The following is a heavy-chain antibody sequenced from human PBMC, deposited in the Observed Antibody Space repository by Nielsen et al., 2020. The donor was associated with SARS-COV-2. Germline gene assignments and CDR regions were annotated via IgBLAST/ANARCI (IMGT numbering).Heavy chain of an antibody. J-gene: IGHJ3*02. CDR1: GFTFSSYG. V-gene: IGHV3-30*18. CDR3: AKDADTYYYDSSGPAGAFDI. D-gene: IGHD3-22*01. CDR2: ISYDGSNK. Sequence: GESLKISCAASGFTFSSYGMHWVRQAPGKGLEWVAVISYDGSNKYYADSVKGRFTISRDNSKNTLYLQMNSLRAEDTAVYYCAKDADTYYYDSSGPAGAFDIWGQGTMVTVSS.